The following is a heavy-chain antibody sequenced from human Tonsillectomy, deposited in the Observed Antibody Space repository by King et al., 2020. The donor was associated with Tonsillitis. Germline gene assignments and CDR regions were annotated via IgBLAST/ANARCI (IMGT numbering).Heavy chain of an antibody. V-gene: IGHV4-30-2*01. CDR3: AGVSGDLYFHH. Sequence: LQLQESGSGLVKPSQTLSLTCAVSGGSIGSGDSSWTWIRQPPGRGLEWIGYIYHSGSTHYNPSLESRVTISIDRSKSQFSLKLSSVTAADTAVYYFAGVSGDLYFHHGGQGPLVTVSS. D-gene: IGHD4-17*01. J-gene: IGHJ4*02. CDR2: IYHSGST. CDR1: GGSIGSGDSS.